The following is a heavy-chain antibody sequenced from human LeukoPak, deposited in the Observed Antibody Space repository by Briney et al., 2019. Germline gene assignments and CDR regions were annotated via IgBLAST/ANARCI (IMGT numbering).Heavy chain of an antibody. D-gene: IGHD3-3*01. V-gene: IGHV1-2*06. CDR2: INPNSGGT. CDR1: GYTFTGYY. Sequence: ASVKVSCKASGYTFTGYYMHWVRQAPGQGLEWMGRINPNSGGTNYAQKFQGRVTMTRDTSISTAYTGLSGLRSDDTAVYYCASQGPHYDFWSGYSNWFDPWGQGTLVTVSS. CDR3: ASQGPHYDFWSGYSNWFDP. J-gene: IGHJ5*02.